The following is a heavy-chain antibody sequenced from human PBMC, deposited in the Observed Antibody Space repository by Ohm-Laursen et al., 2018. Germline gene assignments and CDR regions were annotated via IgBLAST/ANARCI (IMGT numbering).Heavy chain of an antibody. V-gene: IGHV1-2*02. D-gene: IGHD3-10*01. CDR3: ARETFHYYGSGSYFGWFDP. Sequence: ASVKVSCKASGGTFSSYAISWVRQAPGQGLEWMGWINPNSGGTNYAQKFQGRVTMTRDTSISTAYMELSRLRSDDTAVYYCARETFHYYGSGSYFGWFDPWGQGTLVTVSS. J-gene: IGHJ5*02. CDR1: GGTFSSYA. CDR2: INPNSGGT.